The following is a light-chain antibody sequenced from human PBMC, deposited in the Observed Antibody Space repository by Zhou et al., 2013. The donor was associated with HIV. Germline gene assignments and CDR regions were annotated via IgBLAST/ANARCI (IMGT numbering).Light chain of an antibody. CDR1: QNISTF. CDR3: QQTYSTPQIT. V-gene: IGKV1-39*01. J-gene: IGKJ5*01. Sequence: DIQMTQSPSSLSASVGDRVTITCRASQNISTFLNWYQQKPGKAPQLLIHSASTLQTGVPSGFTGSGSGRDFTLTISSLQPEDFATYYCQQTYSTPQITFGQGTRLEIK. CDR2: SAS.